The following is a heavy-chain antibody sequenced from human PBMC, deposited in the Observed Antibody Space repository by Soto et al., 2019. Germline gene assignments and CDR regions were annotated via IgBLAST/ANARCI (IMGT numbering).Heavy chain of an antibody. V-gene: IGHV2-5*01. J-gene: IGHJ4*02. CDR1: GFSLSTTEVG. CDR2: LYWNDDN. CDR3: AHGSGWLFDY. Sequence: QITLKESGPPLVKPTQTLTLTCTFSGFSLSTTEVGVGWIRQPPGKALEWLALLYWNDDNRYSPSLRSRLNLTKDTSKNQVVLTMTNMDPVDTATYYCAHGSGWLFDYWGQGTLVTVSS. D-gene: IGHD6-19*01.